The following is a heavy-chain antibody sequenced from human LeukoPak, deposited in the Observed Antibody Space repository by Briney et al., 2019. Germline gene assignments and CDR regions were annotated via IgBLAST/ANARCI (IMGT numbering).Heavy chain of an antibody. CDR1: GGSFSGYY. CDR2: INHSGST. CDR3: ARGVVVPAASFDY. J-gene: IGHJ4*02. D-gene: IGHD2-2*01. V-gene: IGHV4-34*01. Sequence: SETLSLTCAVYGGSFSGYYWSWIRQPPGKRLEWIGEINHSGSTNYNPSLKSRVTISVDTSKNQFSLKLSSVTAADTAVYYCARGVVVPAASFDYWGQGTLVTVSS.